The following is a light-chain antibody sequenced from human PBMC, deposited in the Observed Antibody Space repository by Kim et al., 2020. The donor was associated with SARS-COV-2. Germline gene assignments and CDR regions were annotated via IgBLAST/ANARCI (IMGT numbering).Light chain of an antibody. Sequence: GKTVPTSCTRSSGSIASDYVQWYQQRPGSSPTTMIYDNHQRPSRVPDRFSGSIDSSSTSASLTISGLKTEDEADYYCQSYDISNQVFGGGTKLTVL. CDR2: DNH. V-gene: IGLV6-57*01. CDR1: SGSIASDY. CDR3: QSYDISNQV. J-gene: IGLJ3*02.